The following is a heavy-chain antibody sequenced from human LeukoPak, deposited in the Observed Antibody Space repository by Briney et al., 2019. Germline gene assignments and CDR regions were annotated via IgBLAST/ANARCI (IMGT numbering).Heavy chain of an antibody. CDR3: AKNVGSGSYFYLDY. CDR1: GFNFDVSA. V-gene: IGHV3-20*04. J-gene: IGHJ4*02. Sequence: GGSLRLSCAASGFNFDVSAMHWARQVPGKGLEWVSGIKWDGGSTAYADSVKGRFTISRDNAKNSLYLQMNSLRAEDTALYYCAKNVGSGSYFYLDYWGQGTLVTVSS. CDR2: IKWDGGST. D-gene: IGHD3-10*01.